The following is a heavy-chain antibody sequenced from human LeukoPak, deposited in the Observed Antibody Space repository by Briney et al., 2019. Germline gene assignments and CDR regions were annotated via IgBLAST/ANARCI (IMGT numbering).Heavy chain of an antibody. CDR1: GFTFSSYA. Sequence: GGSLRLSCAASGFTFSSYAMHWVRQAPGKGLEWVSSISSSGNIIYYADSVRGRFTISRDNAKNSLYLQMNSLRAEDTAVFYCARADYYDSGSFYPLNFWGQGTLVTVSS. V-gene: IGHV3-21*01. CDR2: ISSSGNII. D-gene: IGHD3-10*01. J-gene: IGHJ4*02. CDR3: ARADYYDSGSFYPLNF.